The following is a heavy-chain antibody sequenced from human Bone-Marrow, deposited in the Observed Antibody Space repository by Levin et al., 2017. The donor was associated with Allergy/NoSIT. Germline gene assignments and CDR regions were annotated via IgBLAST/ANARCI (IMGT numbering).Heavy chain of an antibody. Sequence: PGGSLRLSCAASGFTFRNYGMHWVRKAPGKGLEFLSIIYYDGSNKYYVDSVKGRFTISRDNSKNTLYLQMNSLRADDTAVYYCARGAGTSFWYFDLWGRGTLVAVSS. CDR3: ARGAGTSFWYFDL. V-gene: IGHV3-33*01. J-gene: IGHJ2*01. D-gene: IGHD2-2*01. CDR1: GFTFRNYG. CDR2: IYYDGSNK.